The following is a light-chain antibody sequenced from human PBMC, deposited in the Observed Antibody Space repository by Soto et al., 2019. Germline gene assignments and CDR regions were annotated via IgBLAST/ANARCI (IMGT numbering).Light chain of an antibody. J-gene: IGLJ3*02. CDR3: SSFVAGNNYWV. CDR1: SSDVGGYDY. V-gene: IGLV2-8*01. Sequence: ALTQPPSASGSPGRSVTISCTGTSSDVGGYDYVSWFQQHPGKAPKLIIYEVTKRPSGVPDRFSASKSGNTASLTVSGLQAEDEADYYCSSFVAGNNYWVFGGGTKVTVL. CDR2: EVT.